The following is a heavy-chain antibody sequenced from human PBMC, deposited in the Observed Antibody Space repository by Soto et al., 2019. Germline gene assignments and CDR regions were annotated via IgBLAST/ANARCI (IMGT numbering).Heavy chain of an antibody. CDR1: GFTFTSYW. V-gene: IGHV3-7*05. CDR3: VRGVSRVTRKPFDC. J-gene: IGHJ4*02. CDR2: IKHDASEQ. Sequence: GGSLRLSCAASGFTFTSYWMSWVRQVPGKGLEWVANIKHDASEQYYVDSVEGRFTISRDNAKNSLYLQMNSLRAEDTAVYFCVRGVSRVTRKPFDCWGQGTLVTVSS. D-gene: IGHD4-17*01.